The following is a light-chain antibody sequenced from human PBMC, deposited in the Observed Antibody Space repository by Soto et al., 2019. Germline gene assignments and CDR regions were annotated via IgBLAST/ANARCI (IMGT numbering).Light chain of an antibody. J-gene: IGLJ1*01. CDR1: SSDVGSYNR. CDR3: SSYTSSSTSV. CDR2: EVS. Sequence: QSVLTQPPSVSGSPGQSVTISCTGTSSDVGSYNRVSWYQQPPGTAPKLMIYEVSNRPSGVPDRFSGSKSGNTASLTISGLQAVDEADYYCSSYTSSSTSVCGTGTKVTVL. V-gene: IGLV2-18*02.